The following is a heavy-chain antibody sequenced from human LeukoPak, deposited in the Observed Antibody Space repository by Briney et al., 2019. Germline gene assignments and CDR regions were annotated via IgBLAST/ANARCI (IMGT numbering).Heavy chain of an antibody. V-gene: IGHV5-10-1*01. CDR2: IDTSDSYT. D-gene: IGHD1-26*01. CDR1: GYSFTNDW. Sequence: GESLKISCKVSGYSFTNDWIILVRQMPGKGLEWMGKIDTSDSYTNYSPSFQGHVTISADKSITTVYLQWSSLKASDTAMYYCAMGYYCHYWGQGTLVTVSS. J-gene: IGHJ4*02. CDR3: AMGYYCHY.